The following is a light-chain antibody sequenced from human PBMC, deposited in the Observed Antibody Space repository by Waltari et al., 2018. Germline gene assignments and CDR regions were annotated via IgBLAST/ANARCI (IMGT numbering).Light chain of an antibody. V-gene: IGLV4-69*01. CDR1: SGYSSNV. CDR3: QTGGHGTWV. CDR2: VNSDGRH. Sequence: LVLTQSPSASASLGASVKLTCSLSSGYSSNVIAWLQQQPGRGPRYLMKVNSDGRHRKGDNIHDRFSASNAGTEYFHTIPSLQSEDEADYYCQTGGHGTWVFGGGTKLTVL. J-gene: IGLJ3*02.